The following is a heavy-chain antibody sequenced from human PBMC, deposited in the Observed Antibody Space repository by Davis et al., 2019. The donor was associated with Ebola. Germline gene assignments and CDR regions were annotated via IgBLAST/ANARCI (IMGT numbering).Heavy chain of an antibody. CDR3: AREGGWGFDY. V-gene: IGHV4-30-4*01. CDR2: IYYSGST. CDR1: GGSISSGDYY. Sequence: MPSETLSLTCTVSGGSISSGDYYWSWIRQPPGKGLEWIGYIYYSGSTYYNPSLKSRVTISVDKSKNQFSLKLSSVTAADTAVYYCAREGGWGFDYWGQGTLVTVSS. D-gene: IGHD6-19*01. J-gene: IGHJ4*02.